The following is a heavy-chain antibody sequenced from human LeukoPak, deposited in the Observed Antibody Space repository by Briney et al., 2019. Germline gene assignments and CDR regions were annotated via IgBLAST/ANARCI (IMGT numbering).Heavy chain of an antibody. CDR2: FYSSGST. D-gene: IGHD2-8*02. CDR1: GASISSHY. CDR3: ARVASTGPFDY. V-gene: IGHV4-59*11. Sequence: SETLSLTCTVSGASISSHYWTWIRQPPGKGLEWIGYFYSSGSTNYKYSLKSRVTISADTSKNQLSLKLRSVTAADTAVYYCARVASTGPFDYWGQGTLVTVSS. J-gene: IGHJ4*02.